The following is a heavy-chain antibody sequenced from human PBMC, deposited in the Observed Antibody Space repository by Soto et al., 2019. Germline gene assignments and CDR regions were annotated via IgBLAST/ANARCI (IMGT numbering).Heavy chain of an antibody. D-gene: IGHD5-12*01. V-gene: IGHV3-9*01. CDR2: ITWNSNNL. Sequence: PGGSLRLSCTASGFKFDDYAMHWVRQAPGKGLEWVSGITWNSNNLDYADSVKGRFTISRDNSKNTLYLQMNSLRAEDTAVYYCAKVMDEDGGYDYWGQGTLVTVSS. CDR1: GFKFDDYA. CDR3: AKVMDEDGGYDY. J-gene: IGHJ4*02.